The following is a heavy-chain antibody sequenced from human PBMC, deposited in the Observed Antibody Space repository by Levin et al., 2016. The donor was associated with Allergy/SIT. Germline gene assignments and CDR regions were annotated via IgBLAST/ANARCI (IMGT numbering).Heavy chain of an antibody. Sequence: GESLKISCAASGFTVSSNYMSWVRQAPGKGLALVSLIYSGRSAFYAASVKGRFTISRDNSKNTLYLQMDSLRADDTAVYYCARGGPHGAYFSAMVFDYWGQGVLVTVSS. CDR1: GFTVSSNY. V-gene: IGHV3-66*01. CDR2: IYSGRSA. D-gene: IGHD2-8*01. CDR3: ARGGPHGAYFSAMVFDY. J-gene: IGHJ4*02.